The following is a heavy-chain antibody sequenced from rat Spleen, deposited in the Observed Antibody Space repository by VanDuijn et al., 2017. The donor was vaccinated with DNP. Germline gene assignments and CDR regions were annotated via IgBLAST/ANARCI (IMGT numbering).Heavy chain of an antibody. J-gene: IGHJ2*01. D-gene: IGHD5-1*01. CDR2: INSEGST. CDR1: GYSITSGFR. V-gene: IGHV3-3*01. Sequence: EVQLQESGPGLVKPSQSLSLTCSVTGYSITSGFRWTWIRKFPGNKLEWMGYINSEGSTDYNPSLKSRIPITRDTSKNQFFLQMNSVITEDTATYYCAVQLGVFDYWGQGVMVTVSS. CDR3: AVQLGVFDY.